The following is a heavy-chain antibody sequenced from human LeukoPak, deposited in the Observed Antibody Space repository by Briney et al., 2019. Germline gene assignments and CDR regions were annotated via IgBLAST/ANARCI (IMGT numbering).Heavy chain of an antibody. CDR3: ARITTQVGSSSDFDY. J-gene: IGHJ4*02. Sequence: PSETLSLTCTVSGGSISSYYWSWIRQPPGKGLEWIGYIYYSGSTNYNPSLKSRVTISVDTSKNQFSLKLSSVTAADTAVYYCARITTQVGSSSDFDYWGQGTLVTVSS. CDR1: GGSISSYY. V-gene: IGHV4-59*01. CDR2: IYYSGST. D-gene: IGHD6-6*01.